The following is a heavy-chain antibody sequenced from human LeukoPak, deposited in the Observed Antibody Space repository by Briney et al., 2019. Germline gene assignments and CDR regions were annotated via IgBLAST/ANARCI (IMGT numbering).Heavy chain of an antibody. J-gene: IGHJ5*02. V-gene: IGHV1-46*01. D-gene: IGHD1-14*01. CDR2: INPSGDGT. CDR3: AKETPNTGWFGP. Sequence: ASVKVSCKASGHTFTTYYVHLVRQAPGQGLEWMGVINPSGDGTNYPQRFQDRVTLTKDTSTNTVYMELSSLRSEDTAIYYCAKETPNTGWFGPWGQGTLVTVSS. CDR1: GHTFTTYY.